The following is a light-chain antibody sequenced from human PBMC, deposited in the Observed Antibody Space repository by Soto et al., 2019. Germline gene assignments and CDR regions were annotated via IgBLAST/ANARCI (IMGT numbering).Light chain of an antibody. CDR2: EVS. Sequence: QSALTQPASVSGSPGQSITISCTGTSSDVGAYDYVSWYQQHPDKAPKLMIYEVSNRPSGVSNRFSGSKSVNTATLTISGLQADHEADYYCSSYTSSSTRGFGTGTKLTLL. V-gene: IGLV2-14*03. CDR1: SSDVGAYDY. J-gene: IGLJ1*01. CDR3: SSYTSSSTRG.